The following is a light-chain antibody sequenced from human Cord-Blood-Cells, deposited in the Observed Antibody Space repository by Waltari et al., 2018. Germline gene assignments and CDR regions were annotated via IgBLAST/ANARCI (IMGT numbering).Light chain of an antibody. V-gene: IGLV2-14*01. J-gene: IGLJ1*01. Sequence: QSALTQPASVSGSPGQSITISCTGTSSDVGGYNYVSWYQQHPGKAPKLMIYEVSNGPAGVSNRFSGAKSGNTASLTISGLQAEDEADYYCSSYTSSSTYVFGTGTKVTVL. CDR3: SSYTSSSTYV. CDR1: SSDVGGYNY. CDR2: EVS.